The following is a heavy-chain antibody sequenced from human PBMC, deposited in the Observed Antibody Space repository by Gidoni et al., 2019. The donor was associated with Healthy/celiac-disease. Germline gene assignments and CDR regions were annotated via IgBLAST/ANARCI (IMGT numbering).Heavy chain of an antibody. CDR2: IDPSDSYT. D-gene: IGHD2-21*02. J-gene: IGHJ4*02. V-gene: IGHV5-10-1*03. CDR1: GYSFTSYW. CDR3: ARQGYCGGDCYNFDY. Sequence: EVQLVQSGAEVKKPGESLRISCKGSGYSFTSYWISWVRQMPGKGLEWMGGIDPSDSYTNYSPSFQGHVTISADKSISTAYLQWSSLKASDTAMYYCARQGYCGGDCYNFDYWGQGTLVTVSS.